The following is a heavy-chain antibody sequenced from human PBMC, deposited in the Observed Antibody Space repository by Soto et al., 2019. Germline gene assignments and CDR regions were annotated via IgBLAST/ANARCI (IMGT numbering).Heavy chain of an antibody. CDR1: GYTFTSYG. CDR2: ISAYNGNT. D-gene: IGHD6-13*01. CDR3: AREGIAAAGVDY. Sequence: QVQLVQSGAEVKKPGASVKVSCKASGYTFTSYGISWVRQAPGQGLEWMGWISAYNGNTNYAQKLQGRGTMTTDPSTITAYMEMRRLRSDNTAVYYCAREGIAAAGVDYWGQGTLVTASS. J-gene: IGHJ4*01. V-gene: IGHV1-18*04.